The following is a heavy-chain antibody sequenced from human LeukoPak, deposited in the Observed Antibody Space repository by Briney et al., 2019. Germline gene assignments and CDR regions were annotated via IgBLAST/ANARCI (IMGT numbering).Heavy chain of an antibody. V-gene: IGHV4-61*01. CDR3: ARGAPPQN. CDR2: IYYSGST. J-gene: IGHJ4*02. CDR1: GGSIITNNYY. Sequence: KTSQTLSLTCTVSGGSIITNNYYWSWIRQPPGKGLEWIGYIYYSGSTNYNPSLKSRVTISVDTSKNQFSLKLSSVTAADTAVYYCARGAPPQNWGQGALVTVSS.